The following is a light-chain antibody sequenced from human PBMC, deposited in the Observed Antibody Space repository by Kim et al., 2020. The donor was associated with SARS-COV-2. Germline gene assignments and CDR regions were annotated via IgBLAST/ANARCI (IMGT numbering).Light chain of an antibody. CDR1: QGIGSY. Sequence: GSKGKGATIPCRASQGIGSYLDWYQHKPGTGPQRLISAASTSQSGVPSRFSGSGSGTDFTLTLRCLQSEDFATYNCEQYYSYHRTFGQGTQVDIK. CDR2: AAS. CDR3: EQYYSYHRT. J-gene: IGKJ1*01. V-gene: IGKV1-8*01.